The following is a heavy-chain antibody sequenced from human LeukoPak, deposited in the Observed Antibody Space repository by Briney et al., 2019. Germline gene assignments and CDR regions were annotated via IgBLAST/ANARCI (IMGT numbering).Heavy chain of an antibody. CDR1: GDSVSSNSAA. J-gene: IGHJ6*02. D-gene: IGHD5-18*01. CDR3: ARGIDTVYDYYYYGMDV. Sequence: SQTLSLTCAISGDSVSSNSAAWNWIRQSPSRGLEWLGRTYYRSKWYNDYAVSVKSRITINPDTSKNQFSLQLNSVTPEDMAVYYCARGIDTVYDYYYYGMDVWGQGTTVTVSS. V-gene: IGHV6-1*01. CDR2: TYYRSKWYN.